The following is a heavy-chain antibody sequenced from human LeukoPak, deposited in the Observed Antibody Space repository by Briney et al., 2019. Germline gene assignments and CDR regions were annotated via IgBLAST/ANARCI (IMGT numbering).Heavy chain of an antibody. CDR3: AKDRTTNIVVVPAAAFDY. J-gene: IGHJ4*02. V-gene: IGHV3-23*01. CDR1: GFTFSSYA. Sequence: PGGSLRLSCAASGFTFSSYAMSWVRQAPGKGLEWVSAISGSGGSTYYADSVKGRFTISRDNSKNTLYLQMNSLRAEDTAVYYCAKDRTTNIVVVPAAAFDYWGQGTLVTVSS. CDR2: ISGSGGST. D-gene: IGHD2-2*01.